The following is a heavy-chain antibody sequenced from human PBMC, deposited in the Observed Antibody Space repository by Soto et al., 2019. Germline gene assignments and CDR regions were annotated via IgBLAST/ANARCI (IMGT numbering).Heavy chain of an antibody. Sequence: QVQLVESGGGVVQPGRSLRLSCAASGFTFSSYGMHWVRQAPGKGLEWVAVIWYDGSNKYYADSVKGRFTISRDNSKNTLYLQMNSLRAEDTAVYYCARDRGSSSRYYVDYWGQGTLVTVSS. V-gene: IGHV3-33*01. CDR2: IWYDGSNK. J-gene: IGHJ4*02. D-gene: IGHD6-6*01. CDR1: GFTFSSYG. CDR3: ARDRGSSSRYYVDY.